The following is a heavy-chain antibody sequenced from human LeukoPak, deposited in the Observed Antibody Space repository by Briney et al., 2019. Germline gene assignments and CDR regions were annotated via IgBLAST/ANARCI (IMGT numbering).Heavy chain of an antibody. CDR2: IRSKAYGGTT. V-gene: IGHV3-49*04. CDR1: GFTFGDYA. CDR3: TIDSGYDWNYYYGMDV. J-gene: IGHJ6*02. Sequence: GGSLRLSCTASGFTFGDYAMSWVRQAPGKGLEWVGFIRSKAYGGTTEYAASVKGRFTISRDDSKSIAYLQMNSLKTEDTAVYYCTIDSGYDWNYYYGMDVWGHGTTVTVSS. D-gene: IGHD5-12*01.